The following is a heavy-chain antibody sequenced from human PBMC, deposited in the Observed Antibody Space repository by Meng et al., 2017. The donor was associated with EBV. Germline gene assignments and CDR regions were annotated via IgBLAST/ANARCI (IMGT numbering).Heavy chain of an antibody. CDR1: GGPFRNYA. CDR2: FLPTLGAP. V-gene: IGHV1-69*01. D-gene: IGHD3-10*01. J-gene: IGHJ4*02. Sequence: QVQLVQSAGEVKKPGSPGKVSCKTSGGPFRNYAISWVRQAPGQGLEWLGGFLPTLGAPNYAQKFHGRVSITADESTSTHYMDLSSLRSEDTAVYYCASESGRGYTPDYWGQGTLVTVSS. CDR3: ASESGRGYTPDY.